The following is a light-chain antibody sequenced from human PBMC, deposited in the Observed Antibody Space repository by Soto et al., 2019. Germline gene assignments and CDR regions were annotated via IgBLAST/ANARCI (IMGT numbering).Light chain of an antibody. V-gene: IGKV1-5*03. CDR2: KAS. CDR1: ESISSW. Sequence: IQMTQSPSTLAASLGDRVTITCGASESISSWLAWYQQKPGKAPKLLIYKASNLESGVPSRFRGSGSGTEFTLTISSLQPDDFETYYCLQDYDYPRTFGQGTKVDIK. CDR3: LQDYDYPRT. J-gene: IGKJ1*01.